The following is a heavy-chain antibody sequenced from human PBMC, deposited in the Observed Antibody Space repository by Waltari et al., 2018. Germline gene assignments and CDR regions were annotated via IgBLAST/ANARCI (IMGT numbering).Heavy chain of an antibody. CDR3: ARNRGWASFDY. D-gene: IGHD3-10*01. Sequence: EVQLVESGGGLVQPGGSLRLSCAASAFPFSTYWMDWVRQAPGKGLEWVATIKEDGNDIYYVDSVRGRFTISRDNAENSLYLQMNSLRVDDTAVYYCARNRGWASFDYWGQGTLVTVSS. CDR1: AFPFSTYW. V-gene: IGHV3-7*01. CDR2: IKEDGNDI. J-gene: IGHJ4*02.